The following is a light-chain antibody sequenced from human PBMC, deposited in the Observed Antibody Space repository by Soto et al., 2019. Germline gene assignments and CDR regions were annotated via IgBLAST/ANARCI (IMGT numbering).Light chain of an antibody. V-gene: IGLV1-44*01. CDR2: INN. CDR1: SSNIGSNY. Sequence: QSVLTQPPSASGTPGQRVTISCSGRSSNIGSNYVNWYQQLSGTAPKLVIYINNQRPSEITDRFSGSKSGTSASLAISGLQSEDEAEYYCATWDDSRNGWVFGGGTQLTVL. J-gene: IGLJ3*02. CDR3: ATWDDSRNGWV.